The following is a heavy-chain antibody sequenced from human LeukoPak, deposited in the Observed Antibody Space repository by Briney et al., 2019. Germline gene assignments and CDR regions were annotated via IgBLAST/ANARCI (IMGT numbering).Heavy chain of an antibody. V-gene: IGHV4-34*01. D-gene: IGHD2-2*01. CDR3: ARAGDIVVVPAGGFDP. Sequence: SETLSLTCAVYGGSFSGYYWSSIRQPPGKGLEWIGEINNSGSTNYNPSLKSRVTISVDTSKNQFSLKLSSVTAADTAVYYCARAGDIVVVPAGGFDPWGQGTLVTVSS. J-gene: IGHJ5*02. CDR2: INNSGST. CDR1: GGSFSGYY.